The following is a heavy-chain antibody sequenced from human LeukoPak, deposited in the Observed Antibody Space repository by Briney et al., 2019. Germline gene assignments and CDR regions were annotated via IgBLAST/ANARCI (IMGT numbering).Heavy chain of an antibody. V-gene: IGHV1-18*01. CDR1: GYTFSSYG. J-gene: IGHJ6*02. D-gene: IGHD4-17*01. CDR2: ISAYNGNT. CDR3: ARAGDYYYYYGMDV. Sequence: ASVKVSCKASGYTFSSYGISWVRQAPGQGLEWMGWISAYNGNTNYAQKLQGRVTMTTDTSTSTAYMELRSLRSDDTAVYYCARAGDYYYYYGMDVWGQGTTVTVSS.